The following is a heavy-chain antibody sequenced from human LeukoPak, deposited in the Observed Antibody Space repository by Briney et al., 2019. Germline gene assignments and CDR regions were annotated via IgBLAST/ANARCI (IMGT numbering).Heavy chain of an antibody. CDR3: ARVVGATRLRWFDP. CDR1: GGSFSGYY. J-gene: IGHJ5*02. D-gene: IGHD1-26*01. Sequence: PSETLSLTCAVYGGSFSGYYWSWIRQPPGKGLEWIGEINHSGSTNYNPSLKSRVTISVDTSKNQFSLKLSSVTAADTAVYYCARVVGATRLRWFDPWGQGTLVTVSS. V-gene: IGHV4-34*01. CDR2: INHSGST.